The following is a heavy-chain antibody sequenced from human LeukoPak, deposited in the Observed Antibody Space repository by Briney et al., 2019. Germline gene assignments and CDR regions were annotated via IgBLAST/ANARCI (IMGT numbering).Heavy chain of an antibody. CDR2: IYYSGST. J-gene: IGHJ4*02. V-gene: IGHV4-39*07. CDR3: ARGADYGGNSVPGNY. D-gene: IGHD4-23*01. Sequence: SETLSLTCTVSGGSFSSSTYHWGWIRQPPGKGLEWIGSIYYSGSTYYNPSLKSRVTISVDTSKNKFSLKLSSVTAADTAVYYCARGADYGGNSVPGNYWGQGTLVTVSS. CDR1: GGSFSSSTYH.